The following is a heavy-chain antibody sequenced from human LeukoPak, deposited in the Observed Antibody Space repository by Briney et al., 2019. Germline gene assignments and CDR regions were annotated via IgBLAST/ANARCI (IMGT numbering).Heavy chain of an antibody. CDR1: GGSFSGYY. CDR3: ARGPGEEVAARLGYYYMDV. J-gene: IGHJ6*03. D-gene: IGHD6-6*01. V-gene: IGHV4-34*01. Sequence: PSETLSLTCAVYGGSFSGYYWSWIGQPPGKGLEWIGEINHSGSSNDNPSLNSRVTISVDTSKNQFSLKLSSVTAADTAVYYCARGPGEEVAARLGYYYMDVWGKGTMVTVSS. CDR2: INHSGSS.